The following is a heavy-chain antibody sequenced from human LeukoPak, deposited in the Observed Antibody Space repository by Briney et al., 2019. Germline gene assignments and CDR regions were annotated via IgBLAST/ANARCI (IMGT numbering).Heavy chain of an antibody. D-gene: IGHD1-26*01. V-gene: IGHV1-46*01. CDR3: AREPYSGSYYFDY. J-gene: IGHJ4*02. CDR1: GYTFISYY. CDR2: INPSGGST. Sequence: ASVKVSCKASGYTFISYYMNWVRQAPGQGLEWMGIINPSGGSTSYAQKFQGRVTMTRDTSTTTVYMELSSLRSEDTAVYYCAREPYSGSYYFDYWGQGTLVTVSS.